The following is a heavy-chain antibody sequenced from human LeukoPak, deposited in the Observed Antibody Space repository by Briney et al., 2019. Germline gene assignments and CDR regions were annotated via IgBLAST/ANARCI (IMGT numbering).Heavy chain of an antibody. CDR2: IYYSGST. D-gene: IGHD1-26*01. Sequence: PSETLSLTCTVSGGSISSSSYYWGWIRQPPGKGLEWIGSIYYSGSTYYNPSLKSRDTISVDTSKNQFSLKLSSVTAADTAVYYCARGGVGATTYDYWGQGTLVTVSS. J-gene: IGHJ4*02. V-gene: IGHV4-39*07. CDR1: GGSISSSSYY. CDR3: ARGGVGATTYDY.